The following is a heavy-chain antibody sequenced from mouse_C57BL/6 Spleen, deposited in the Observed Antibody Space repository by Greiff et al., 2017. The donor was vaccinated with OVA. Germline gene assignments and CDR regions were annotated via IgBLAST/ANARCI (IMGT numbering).Heavy chain of an antibody. V-gene: IGHV1-22*01. Sequence: VQLQQSGPELVKPGASVKMSCKASGYTFTDYNMHWVKQSHGKSLEWIGYINPNNGGTSYNQKFKGKATLTVNKSSSTAYMELRSLTSEDSAVYYCARGGYDPYYYAMDYWGQGTSVTVSS. CDR2: INPNNGGT. CDR1: GYTFTDYN. D-gene: IGHD2-3*01. CDR3: ARGGYDPYYYAMDY. J-gene: IGHJ4*01.